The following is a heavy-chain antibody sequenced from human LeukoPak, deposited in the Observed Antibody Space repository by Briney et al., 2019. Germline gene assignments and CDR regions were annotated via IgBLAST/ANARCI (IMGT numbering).Heavy chain of an antibody. CDR1: GFTFDDYA. Sequence: GGSLRLSCAASGFTFDDYAMHWVRQAPGKGLEWVSGISWNSGSIGYADSVKGRFTISRDNAKNSLYLQMNSLRAEDTAVYYCARAPLYSSSWYLYFDYWGQGTLVTVSS. J-gene: IGHJ4*02. CDR3: ARAPLYSSSWYLYFDY. D-gene: IGHD6-13*01. CDR2: ISWNSGSI. V-gene: IGHV3-9*01.